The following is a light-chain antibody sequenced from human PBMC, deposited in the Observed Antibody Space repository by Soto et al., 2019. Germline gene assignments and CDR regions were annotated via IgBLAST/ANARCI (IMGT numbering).Light chain of an antibody. J-gene: IGKJ1*01. V-gene: IGKV3-15*01. CDR1: QSVADN. CDR2: GAS. Sequence: EVVMTQSPSTLYASPGERVTHSCSSSQSVADNLAWFQQKPGQGPRLLIYGASTRATGIPARFSGSGSGTEFTLTISSLQSEDFAVYYCQQYNNWPPGTFGQGTEVDIK. CDR3: QQYNNWPPGT.